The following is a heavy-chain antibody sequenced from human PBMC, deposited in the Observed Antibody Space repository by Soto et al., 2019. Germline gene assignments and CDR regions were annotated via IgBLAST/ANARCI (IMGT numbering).Heavy chain of an antibody. J-gene: IGHJ4*02. CDR2: IHVTGYT. CDR1: GASITSGSYS. CDR3: SRGGALRPSGHVPLAF. Sequence: SETLSLTCTVSGASITSGSYSWSWIRQAPGKGLEWIGNIHVTGYTAFSPSLKRRVTMSFDTSKNQFSLNVNSVTAADTDVYFCSRGGALRPSGHVPLAFWGQGTLVTVSS. V-gene: IGHV4-30-2*01. D-gene: IGHD5-12*01.